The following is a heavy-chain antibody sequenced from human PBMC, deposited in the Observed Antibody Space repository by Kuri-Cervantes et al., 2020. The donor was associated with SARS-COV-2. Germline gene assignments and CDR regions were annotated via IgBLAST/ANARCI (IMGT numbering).Heavy chain of an antibody. CDR3: ARQSPLELELSGDYYHYHMDV. CDR2: INHTGSA. Sequence: GSLRLSCAVYGGSFSDYYWTWIRQPPGKGLEWIGEINHTGSANYNPSLKSRVTISVDTSKKQFSLKLTSVTAADTAVYYCARQSPLELELSGDYYHYHMDVWGQGTTVTVSS. J-gene: IGHJ6*02. V-gene: IGHV4-34*01. CDR1: GGSFSDYY. D-gene: IGHD1-7*01.